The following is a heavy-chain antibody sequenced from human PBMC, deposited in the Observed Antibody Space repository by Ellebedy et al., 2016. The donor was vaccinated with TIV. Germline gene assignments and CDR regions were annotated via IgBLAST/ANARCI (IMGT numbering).Heavy chain of an antibody. CDR2: MNGCSGVT. CDR1: GFTFSTYW. D-gene: IGHD6-19*01. J-gene: IGHJ4*02. Sequence: GESLKISXAASGFTFSTYWTSWVRHTPGKGLEWVSIMNGCSGVTYYADSVRGRFAISRDISKNTLYLVINSLRAEDTAVYYCAKDHVSSGWPTFDSWGQGVLVAVSS. V-gene: IGHV3-23*01. CDR3: AKDHVSSGWPTFDS.